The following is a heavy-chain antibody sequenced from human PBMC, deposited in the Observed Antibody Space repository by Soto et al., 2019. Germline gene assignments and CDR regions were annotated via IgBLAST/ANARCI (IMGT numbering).Heavy chain of an antibody. J-gene: IGHJ6*02. CDR3: ARDGPYYYDSSGYYGMDV. CDR1: VFTVSSNY. CDR2: IYSGGST. D-gene: IGHD3-22*01. V-gene: IGHV3-53*01. Sequence: GSLRLSCAASVFTVSSNYMSWVRQAPGKGLEWVSAIYSGGSTYYADSVKGRFTISRDNSKNTLYLQMNSLRAEDTAVYYCARDGPYYYDSSGYYGMDVWGQGTTVTVSS.